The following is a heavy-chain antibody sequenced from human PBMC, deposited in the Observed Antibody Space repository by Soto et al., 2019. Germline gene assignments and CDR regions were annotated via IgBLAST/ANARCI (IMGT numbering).Heavy chain of an antibody. J-gene: IGHJ4*02. Sequence: ASETLSLTCTVSGGSISSYYWSWIRQPPGKGLEWIGYIYYSGSTNYNPSLKSRVTISVDTSKNQFSLKLSSVTAADTAVYYCARDRGWELPSSGFDYWGQGTLVTVSS. CDR1: GGSISSYY. CDR2: IYYSGST. D-gene: IGHD1-26*01. CDR3: ARDRGWELPSSGFDY. V-gene: IGHV4-59*01.